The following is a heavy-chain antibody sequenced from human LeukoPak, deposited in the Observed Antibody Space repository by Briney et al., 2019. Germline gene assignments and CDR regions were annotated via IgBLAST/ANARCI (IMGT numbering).Heavy chain of an antibody. D-gene: IGHD3-3*01. CDR2: INHSGST. CDR3: ARGPPITIFGVVITKRVYYGMDV. CDR1: GGSISGYY. V-gene: IGHV4-34*01. Sequence: PSETLSLTCAVYGGSISGYYWSWIRQPPGKGLEWIGEINHSGSTNYNPSLKSRVTISVDTSKNQFSLKLSSVTAADTAVYYCARGPPITIFGVVITKRVYYGMDVWGQGTTVTVSS. J-gene: IGHJ6*02.